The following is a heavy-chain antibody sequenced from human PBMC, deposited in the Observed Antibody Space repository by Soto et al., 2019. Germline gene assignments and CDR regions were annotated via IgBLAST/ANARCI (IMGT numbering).Heavy chain of an antibody. J-gene: IGHJ5*02. CDR2: ISAYNGNT. CDR3: ARDVLLFPLNWFDP. CDR1: GYTFTSYG. D-gene: IGHD3-10*01. Sequence: ASVKVSCKASGYTFTSYGISWVRQAPGQGLEWMGWISAYNGNTNYAQKLQGRVTMTTDTSTSTAYMELRSLRSDDTAVYYCARDVLLFPLNWFDPWGQGTLVTVSS. V-gene: IGHV1-18*01.